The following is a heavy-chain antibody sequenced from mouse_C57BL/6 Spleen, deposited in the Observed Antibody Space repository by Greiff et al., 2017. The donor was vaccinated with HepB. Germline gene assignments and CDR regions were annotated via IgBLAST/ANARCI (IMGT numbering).Heavy chain of an antibody. J-gene: IGHJ2*01. CDR1: GYTFTSYD. Sequence: LVESGPELVKPGASVKLSCKASGYTFTSYDINWVKQRPGQGLEWIGWIYPRDGSTKYNEKFKGKATLTVDTSSSTAYMELHSLTSEDSAVYFCARRLDYGSSYVFDYWGQGTTLTVSS. CDR3: ARRLDYGSSYVFDY. V-gene: IGHV1-85*01. CDR2: IYPRDGST. D-gene: IGHD1-1*01.